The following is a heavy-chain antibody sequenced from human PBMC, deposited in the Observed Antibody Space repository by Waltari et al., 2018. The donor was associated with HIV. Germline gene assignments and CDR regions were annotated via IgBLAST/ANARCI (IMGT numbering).Heavy chain of an antibody. V-gene: IGHV1-2*02. Sequence: QLVQSGAEVKKPGASVKVSCKASGYTFSNYYIHWVRQAPGQGLEWMGWINPRSGDTHYAHKFQGGITITRDTSSSTVYMELSRLTYDDTADYYCARGYSAQNPKLGAVGYWGQGTLVTVSS. CDR3: ARGYSAQNPKLGAVGY. D-gene: IGHD7-27*01. J-gene: IGHJ4*02. CDR2: INPRSGDT. CDR1: GYTFSNYY.